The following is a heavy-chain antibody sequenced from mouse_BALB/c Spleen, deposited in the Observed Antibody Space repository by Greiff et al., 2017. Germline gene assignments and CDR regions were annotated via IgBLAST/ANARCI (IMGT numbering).Heavy chain of an antibody. Sequence: EVHLVESGGGLVKPGGSLKLSCAASGFAFSSYDMSWVRQTPEKRLEWVAYISSGGGSTYYPDTVKGRFTISRDNAKNTLYLQMSSLKSEDTAMYYCARHRRADYYGSSYGFDYWGQGTTLTVSA. V-gene: IGHV5-12-1*01. J-gene: IGHJ2*01. CDR2: ISSGGGST. CDR1: GFAFSSYD. CDR3: ARHRRADYYGSSYGFDY. D-gene: IGHD1-1*01.